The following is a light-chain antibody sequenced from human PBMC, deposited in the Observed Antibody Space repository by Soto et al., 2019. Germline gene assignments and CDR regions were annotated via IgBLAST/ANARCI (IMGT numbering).Light chain of an antibody. CDR1: QSFSSN. CDR2: DAS. V-gene: IGKV3D-15*01. Sequence: EIVMTQSPATLSVSPGERATLSCRASQSFSSNLACYQQKPGQAPRLLIYDASTRATGIPARFSGSGSGTDFTLTISRLEPEDFAVYYCQRYGSSTTFGQGTKVDIK. CDR3: QRYGSSTT. J-gene: IGKJ1*01.